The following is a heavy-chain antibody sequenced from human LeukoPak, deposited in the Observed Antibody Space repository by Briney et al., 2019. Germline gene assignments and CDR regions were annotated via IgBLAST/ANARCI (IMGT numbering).Heavy chain of an antibody. CDR1: GFTFRSYD. Sequence: GESLKISCAASGFTFRSYDMHWVRQAPGKGLQWVAVISYDGSNKYHTDSVKGRFTISRDNSKNTLYLQMNSLRAEDTAVYYCAKDSEIAAAGSYWYFDLWGRGTLVTVSS. D-gene: IGHD6-13*01. CDR2: ISYDGSNK. J-gene: IGHJ2*01. V-gene: IGHV3-30*18. CDR3: AKDSEIAAAGSYWYFDL.